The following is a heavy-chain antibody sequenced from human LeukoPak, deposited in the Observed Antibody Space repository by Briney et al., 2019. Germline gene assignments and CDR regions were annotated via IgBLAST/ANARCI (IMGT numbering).Heavy chain of an antibody. CDR2: ISGSGGST. J-gene: IGHJ5*02. D-gene: IGHD6-19*01. V-gene: IGHV3-23*01. CDR1: GFTFSSYA. CDR3: AKDPQQWLVQGFDP. Sequence: GGSLRLPCAASGFTFSSYAMSWVRQAPGKGLEWVSAISGSGGSTYYADSVKGRFTISRDNSKNTLYLQMNSLRAEDTAVYYCAKDPQQWLVQGFDPWGQGTLVTVSS.